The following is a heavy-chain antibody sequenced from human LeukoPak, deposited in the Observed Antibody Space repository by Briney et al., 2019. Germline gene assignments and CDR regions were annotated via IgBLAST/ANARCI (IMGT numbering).Heavy chain of an antibody. CDR1: GCSISSYY. CDR2: IYYSGST. Sequence: SETLSLTCTVSGCSISSYYWSWIRQPPGKGLEWIGYIYYSGSTNYNPSLKSRVTISVDTSKNQFSLKLSSVTAADTAVYYCARGARICSSTSCQGYFDYWGQGTLVTVSS. D-gene: IGHD2-2*01. J-gene: IGHJ4*02. CDR3: ARGARICSSTSCQGYFDY. V-gene: IGHV4-59*01.